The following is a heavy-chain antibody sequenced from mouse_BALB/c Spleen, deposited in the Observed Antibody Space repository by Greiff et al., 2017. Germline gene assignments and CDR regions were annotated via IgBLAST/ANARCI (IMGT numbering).Heavy chain of an antibody. Sequence: EVQRVESGGGLVKPGGSLKLSCAASGFTFSSYTMSWVRQTPEKRLEWVATISSGGSYTYYPDSVKGRFTISRDNAKNTLYLQMSSLKSEDTAMYYCTREDYGSSFYWYFDVWGAGTTVTVSS. V-gene: IGHV5-6-4*01. CDR2: ISSGGSYT. CDR3: TREDYGSSFYWYFDV. J-gene: IGHJ1*01. D-gene: IGHD1-1*01. CDR1: GFTFSSYT.